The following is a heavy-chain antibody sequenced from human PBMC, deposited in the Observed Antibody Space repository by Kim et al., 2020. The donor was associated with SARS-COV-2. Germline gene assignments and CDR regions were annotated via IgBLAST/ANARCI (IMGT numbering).Heavy chain of an antibody. D-gene: IGHD4-4*01. CDR2: MNPNSGNT. CDR3: ARGLSDYSKHGYYYYYGMDV. CDR1: GYTFTTYD. Sequence: ASVKVSFKASGYTFTTYDINWVRQATGEGLEWMGWMNPNSGNTGYEQKFQGRVTMTRNTSISTAYMELSSLRSEDTAVCYCARGLSDYSKHGYYYYYGMDVWGQGTTVTVSS. V-gene: IGHV1-8*01. J-gene: IGHJ6*02.